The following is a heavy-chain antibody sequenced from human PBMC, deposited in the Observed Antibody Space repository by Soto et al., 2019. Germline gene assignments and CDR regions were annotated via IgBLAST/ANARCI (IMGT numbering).Heavy chain of an antibody. CDR3: AKDYYDILTGYNQVL. D-gene: IGHD3-9*01. CDR2: ISYDGSNK. Sequence: PGGSLRLSCAASGFTFSSYGMHWVRQAPGKGLEWVAVISYDGSNKYYADSVKGRFTISRDNSKNTLYLQMNSLRAEDTAVYYCAKDYYDILTGYNQVLCGQGTLVTVSS. V-gene: IGHV3-30*18. CDR1: GFTFSSYG. J-gene: IGHJ4*02.